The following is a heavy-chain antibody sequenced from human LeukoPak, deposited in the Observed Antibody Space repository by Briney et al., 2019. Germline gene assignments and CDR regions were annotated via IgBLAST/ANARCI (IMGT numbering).Heavy chain of an antibody. D-gene: IGHD2-15*01. Sequence: SETLSLTCTVSGGSISSYYWSWIRQPAGKGLEWIGRIYTSGSTNYDPSLKSRLTISVDTSKNQFSLNLRSVTAADTAVYYCARDGHLISSTLGGFDYWGQGTLVTVSS. J-gene: IGHJ4*02. CDR3: ARDGHLISSTLGGFDY. CDR2: IYTSGST. V-gene: IGHV4-4*07. CDR1: GGSISSYY.